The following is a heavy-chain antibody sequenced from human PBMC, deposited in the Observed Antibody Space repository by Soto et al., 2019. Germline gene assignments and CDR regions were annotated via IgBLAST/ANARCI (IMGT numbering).Heavy chain of an antibody. CDR2: ISGSGGST. Sequence: GGSLRLSCAASGFTFSSYAMSWVRQAPGKGLEWVSGISGSGGSTYYADSVKGRFTISRDNSKNTLYLQMNSLRAENTAVYYCAKGSKFWSGYGQRLVWFDPWGQGTLVTVSS. D-gene: IGHD3-3*01. J-gene: IGHJ5*02. V-gene: IGHV3-23*01. CDR1: GFTFSSYA. CDR3: AKGSKFWSGYGQRLVWFDP.